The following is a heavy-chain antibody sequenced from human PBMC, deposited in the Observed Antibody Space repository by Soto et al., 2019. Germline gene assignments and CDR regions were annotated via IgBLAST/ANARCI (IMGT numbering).Heavy chain of an antibody. CDR3: ARISPSTGYDLGY. Sequence: GSGPTLVNPTQTLTLTCTFSGFSLSTPGMCVSWVRQPPGRALEWLARIDWSDNKYYSTSLRTRLTVFKDPSKNQVVLTMTNMDPVDTATYFCARISPSTGYDLGYWGLGTLVTVSS. J-gene: IGHJ4*01. CDR1: GFSLSTPGMC. CDR2: IDWSDNK. D-gene: IGHD5-12*01. V-gene: IGHV2-70*11.